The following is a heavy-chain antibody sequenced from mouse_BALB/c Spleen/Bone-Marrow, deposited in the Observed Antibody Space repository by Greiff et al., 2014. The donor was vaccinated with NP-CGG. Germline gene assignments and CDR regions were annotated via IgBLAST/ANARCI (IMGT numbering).Heavy chain of an antibody. CDR3: ARSDYRYDPFAY. CDR2: IDTSGSYT. Sequence: VQLQQSGAELVMPGASVKMSCKASGYTFTDYWMHWVKQRPGQGLEWIGAIDTSGSYTSYNQKFKGKATLTVDESSSTAYMQLSSLTSEDSAVYYCARSDYRYDPFAYWGQGTLVTVSA. D-gene: IGHD2-14*01. CDR1: GYTFTDYW. V-gene: IGHV1-69*01. J-gene: IGHJ3*01.